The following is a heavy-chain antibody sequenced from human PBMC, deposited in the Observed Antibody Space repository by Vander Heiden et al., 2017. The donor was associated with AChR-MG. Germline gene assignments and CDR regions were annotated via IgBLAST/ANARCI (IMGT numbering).Heavy chain of an antibody. CDR1: GINVTQYD. CDR3: AKDLGD. Sequence: QVQLVQSGPEMKKPGSSLTVSCKTSGINVTQYDLNWVRQAPGQGLEWMGGIMPTFGFTHYAEKFKGRMTITAKESPKTIYMHLTGLTSDDTATYYCAKDLGDWGEGTLVTVSS. CDR2: IMPTFGFT. J-gene: IGHJ1*01. V-gene: IGHV1-69*12.